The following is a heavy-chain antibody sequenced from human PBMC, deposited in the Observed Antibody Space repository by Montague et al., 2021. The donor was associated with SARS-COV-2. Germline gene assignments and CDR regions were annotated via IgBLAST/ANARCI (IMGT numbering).Heavy chain of an antibody. CDR1: GGSISSSGYY. D-gene: IGHD1-1*01. J-gene: IGHJ4*02. V-gene: IGHV4-61*03. Sequence: SETLSLTCTVSGGSISSSGYYWGWIRQSPGKGLEWIGYVHYTGSTKYNPSLKTRVTLSLDTPKKHCSLKLKSVTAADTAVYYCARAQNTCLIANCVNYFEVWGLGALVTVSS. CDR3: ARAQNTCLIANCVNYFEV. CDR2: VHYTGST.